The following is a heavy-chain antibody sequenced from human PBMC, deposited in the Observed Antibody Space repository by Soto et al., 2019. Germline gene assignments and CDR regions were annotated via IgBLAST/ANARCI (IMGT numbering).Heavy chain of an antibody. CDR3: ARDRRGYSYGHPYYLDY. Sequence: EVQLVESGGGLVQPGGSLRLSCVASGFTVSSNYMTWVRQAPGKGLEWVSVIYSGGTTYYADSVKGRFTISRDNSKNTLYLQMNSLRAEDTAVYYCARDRRGYSYGHPYYLDYWGQGTLVTVSS. V-gene: IGHV3-66*01. CDR1: GFTVSSNY. CDR2: IYSGGTT. D-gene: IGHD5-18*01. J-gene: IGHJ4*02.